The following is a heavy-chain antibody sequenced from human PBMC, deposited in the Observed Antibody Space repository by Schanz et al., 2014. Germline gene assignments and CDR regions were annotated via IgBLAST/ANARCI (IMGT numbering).Heavy chain of an antibody. V-gene: IGHV1-69*08. CDR2: IIPVLNIA. CDR1: GGTFSSYT. Sequence: QLQLVQSGAEVKKPGSSVKVSCKLSGGTFSSYTISWMRQAPGQGLEWMGKIIPVLNIATYAQRFQGRVTITADKSSDTAYMELSSLRAEDTAVYYCAREVGLYDRGWFDPWGQGTLVTVSS. CDR3: AREVGLYDRGWFDP. J-gene: IGHJ5*02. D-gene: IGHD3-22*01.